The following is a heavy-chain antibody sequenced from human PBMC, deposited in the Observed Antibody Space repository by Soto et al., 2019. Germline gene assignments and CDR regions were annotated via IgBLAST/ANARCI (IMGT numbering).Heavy chain of an antibody. CDR1: GGSISSYY. D-gene: IGHD6-6*01. V-gene: IGHV4-4*07. CDR3: AREWRFEYSSPNFDP. J-gene: IGHJ5*02. Sequence: SETLSLTWTVSGGSISSYYWSWIRQPAGKGLEWIGRIYTSGSTNYNPSLKSRVTMSVDTSKNQFSLKLSSVTAADTAVYYCAREWRFEYSSPNFDPWGQGTLVTVSS. CDR2: IYTSGST.